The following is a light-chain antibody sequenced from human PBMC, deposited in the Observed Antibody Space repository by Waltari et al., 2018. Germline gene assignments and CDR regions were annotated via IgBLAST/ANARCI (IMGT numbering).Light chain of an antibody. CDR1: SPNIGAGYD. Sequence: QSVLTQPPSVSGAPGQRVPISCPGSSPNIGAGYDVHWYQQLPGTVPKLLIDGNNNRPSGVPDRFSGSKSGTSASLAITGLQAEDEGDYYCQSYDRSLSGWVFGGGTKLTVL. CDR3: QSYDRSLSGWV. J-gene: IGLJ3*02. CDR2: GNN. V-gene: IGLV1-40*01.